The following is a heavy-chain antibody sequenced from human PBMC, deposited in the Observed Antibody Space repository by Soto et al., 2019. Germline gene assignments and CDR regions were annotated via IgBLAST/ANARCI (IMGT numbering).Heavy chain of an antibody. CDR1: GGSISSGVYY. CDR2: IYYSGST. D-gene: IGHD4-17*01. J-gene: IGHJ6*02. V-gene: IGHV4-30-4*01. CDR3: ARKVSSNLRFYGMDV. Sequence: QVQLQESGPGLVKPSQTLSLTCTVSGGSISSGVYYWRWIRQPPGKGLEWIGYIYYSGSTYYNPSLKSRVTISVDTSKNQFSLKLSSVTDADTAVYYCARKVSSNLRFYGMDVWGQGTTVTVSS.